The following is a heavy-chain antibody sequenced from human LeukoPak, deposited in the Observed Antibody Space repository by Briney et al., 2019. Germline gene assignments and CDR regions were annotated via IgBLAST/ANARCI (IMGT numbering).Heavy chain of an antibody. V-gene: IGHV3-21*01. J-gene: IGHJ4*02. Sequence: GGSLRLSCAASGFTFSSYSMNWVRQAPGKGLEWVSSISSSSSYIYYADSVKGRFTISRDNAKNSLYLQMNSLRAEDTAVYYCARWVAAAGPADYWGQGTLVTVSS. D-gene: IGHD6-13*01. CDR2: ISSSSSYI. CDR1: GFTFSSYS. CDR3: ARWVAAAGPADY.